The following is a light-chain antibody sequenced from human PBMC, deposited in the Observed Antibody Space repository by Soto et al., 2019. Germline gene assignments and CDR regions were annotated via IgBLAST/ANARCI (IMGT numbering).Light chain of an antibody. CDR2: TNN. CDR3: SSYTSSSTGV. CDR1: SSNIGSNT. Sequence: QSVLTQPPSASGTPGQRVTISCSGSSSNIGSNTVNWYQQLPGTAPKLLIYTNNQRPSGVPDRFSGSKSGASASLAISGLQSEDEGDYYCSSYTSSSTGVFGGGTKLTVL. J-gene: IGLJ3*02. V-gene: IGLV1-44*01.